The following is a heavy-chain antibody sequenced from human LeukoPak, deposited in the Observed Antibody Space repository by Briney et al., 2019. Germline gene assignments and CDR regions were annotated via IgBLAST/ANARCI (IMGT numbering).Heavy chain of an antibody. Sequence: SETLSLTCTVSGGSINSYYWSWIRQPPGKGLEWIGYISYSGSTNYNPSLESRVTISVDTSKNHFSLKVTSVTAADTAVYYCARDRPGGSSLDYWGQGTLVTVSS. CDR1: GGSINSYY. CDR2: ISYSGST. V-gene: IGHV4-59*01. J-gene: IGHJ4*02. D-gene: IGHD6-13*01. CDR3: ARDRPGGSSLDY.